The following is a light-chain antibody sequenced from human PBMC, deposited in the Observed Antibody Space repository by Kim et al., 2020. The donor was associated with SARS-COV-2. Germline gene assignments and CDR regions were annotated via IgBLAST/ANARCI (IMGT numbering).Light chain of an antibody. V-gene: IGKV1-12*01. CDR3: QQSNSFSPLT. J-gene: IGKJ4*01. CDR1: QGVGSW. Sequence: DIQMTQSPSSVSASIGDRVTITCRASQGVGSWLAWYQQKPGRAPNLLIYGTSTLQINVPSRFSGSGSGTDFTLTISSLQPEDFATYYCQQSNSFSPLTFGRVTKVDIK. CDR2: GTS.